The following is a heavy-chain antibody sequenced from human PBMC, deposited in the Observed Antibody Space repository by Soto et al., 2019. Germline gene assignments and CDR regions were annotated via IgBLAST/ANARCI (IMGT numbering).Heavy chain of an antibody. V-gene: IGHV1-18*01. CDR1: GYTFRNYG. D-gene: IGHD2-21*02. CDR3: ARDPSPQPLVTDYFDL. J-gene: IGHJ5*02. Sequence: QVQLVQSGAEVKKPGASVKVSCKASGYTFRNYGISWVRQAPGQGLEWMGWISPYNGNTHYEQNVQDRVSMTTDTFTNTAFMELRSLRSDDTAVYYGARDPSPQPLVTDYFDLWGQGTLVIVSS. CDR2: ISPYNGNT.